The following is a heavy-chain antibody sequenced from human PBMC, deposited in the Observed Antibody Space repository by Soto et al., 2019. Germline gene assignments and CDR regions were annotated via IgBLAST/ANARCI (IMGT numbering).Heavy chain of an antibody. CDR1: GFTFSNAW. CDR2: ISTKTGGGTT. Sequence: EVQLVESGGGLVKPGGSLRLSCAASGFTFSNAWMNWVRQAPGKGLEWVGHISTKTGGGTTDYAAPVNGRFTISRDDSKNTLFLQMNSLKTDDTAVYYCTTDTAAPTGPGFDYWGQGTLVTVSS. J-gene: IGHJ4*02. V-gene: IGHV3-15*07. D-gene: IGHD3-9*01. CDR3: TTDTAAPTGPGFDY.